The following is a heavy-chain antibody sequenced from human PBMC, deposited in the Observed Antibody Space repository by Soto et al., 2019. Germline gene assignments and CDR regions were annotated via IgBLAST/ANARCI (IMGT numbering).Heavy chain of an antibody. CDR2: ISYDGTNK. CDR1: GFTFSNYA. CDR3: ASLPSPILSSYYFDMDV. J-gene: IGHJ6*02. Sequence: PGGSLRLSCAASGFTFSNYALHWVRQGPGKGLEWVAVISYDGTNKYYADSVKGRFTISRDNSKNTLSLQMNSLRTEDTAVYYCASLPSPILSSYYFDMDVWGQGTTVTVSS. V-gene: IGHV3-30-3*01. D-gene: IGHD2-2*02.